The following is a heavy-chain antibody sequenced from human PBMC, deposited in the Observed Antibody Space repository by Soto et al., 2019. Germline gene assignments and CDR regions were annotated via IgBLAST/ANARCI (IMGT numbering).Heavy chain of an antibody. CDR1: GFTISTYT. D-gene: IGHD2-2*02. CDR2: ILYDGTNK. Sequence: AGGSLRLSCAGSGFTISTYTMHWVRQAPGKGLEWVSVILYDGTNKYHAASVKGRFTISRVNSKNTVYLQMHSLRVEDTAVYYCTRATVVPAAIPQELRNWYFDLWGRGTLVTVSS. J-gene: IGHJ2*01. V-gene: IGHV3-30-3*01. CDR3: TRATVVPAAIPQELRNWYFDL.